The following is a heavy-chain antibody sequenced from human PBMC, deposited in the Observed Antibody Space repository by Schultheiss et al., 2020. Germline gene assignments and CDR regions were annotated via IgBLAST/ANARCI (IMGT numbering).Heavy chain of an antibody. D-gene: IGHD3-9*01. V-gene: IGHV3-30-3*01. J-gene: IGHJ3*02. CDR2: ISYDGSNK. Sequence: GGSLRLSCAASGFTFSSYAMHWVRQAPGKGLEWVAVISYDGSNKYYADSVKGRFTISRDNSENTLYLQMNSLRAEDTAVYYCARSESYYDILTGIGDAFDIWGQGTMVTVSS. CDR3: ARSESYYDILTGIGDAFDI. CDR1: GFTFSSYA.